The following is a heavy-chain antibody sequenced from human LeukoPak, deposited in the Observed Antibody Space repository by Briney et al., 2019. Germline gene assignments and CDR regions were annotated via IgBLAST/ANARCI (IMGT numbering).Heavy chain of an antibody. D-gene: IGHD5-12*01. V-gene: IGHV3-30*04. J-gene: IGHJ6*03. CDR1: GFTFSNYA. Sequence: PGGSLRLSCAASGFTFSNYAMHWVRQAPGKGLEWVAVISYDGSNKFYADSVKGRFTISRDNSKNTLHLQMNSLRAEDTAVYYCARSLATSYYHVDVWGKGTTVTVSS. CDR2: ISYDGSNK. CDR3: ARSLATSYYHVDV.